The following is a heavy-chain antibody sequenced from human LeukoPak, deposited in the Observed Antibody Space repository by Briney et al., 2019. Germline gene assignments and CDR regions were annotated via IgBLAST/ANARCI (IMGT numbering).Heavy chain of an antibody. D-gene: IGHD2-21*02. V-gene: IGHV1-2*02. CDR1: GYTFTGYC. CDR3: ARDRGSGDWSPFDY. CDR2: INPNSGGT. Sequence: ASVKVSCKASGYTFTGYCMHWVRQAPGQGLEWMGWINPNSGGTNYAQKFQGRVTMTRDTSISTAYMELSRLRSDDTAVYYCARDRGSGDWSPFDYWGQGTLVTVSS. J-gene: IGHJ4*02.